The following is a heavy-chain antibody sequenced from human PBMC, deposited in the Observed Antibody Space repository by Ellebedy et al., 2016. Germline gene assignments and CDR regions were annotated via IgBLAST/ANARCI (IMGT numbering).Heavy chain of an antibody. CDR2: IYYTGTS. D-gene: IGHD3-22*01. CDR3: ARGYFDTSGYSNPFDP. Sequence: GSLRLSCTVSGGSLSNYYWSWIRRPPGKGLEWIGYIYYTGTSKYKPSLEGRVTLSVDTSKNQFSLMLTSVTAADTAVYYCARGYFDTSGYSNPFDPWGQGILVTVSS. J-gene: IGHJ5*02. CDR1: GGSLSNYY. V-gene: IGHV4-59*01.